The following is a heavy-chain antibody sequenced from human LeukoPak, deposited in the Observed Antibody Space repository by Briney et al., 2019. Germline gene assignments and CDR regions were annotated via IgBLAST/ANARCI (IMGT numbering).Heavy chain of an antibody. D-gene: IGHD4-23*01. CDR1: GFTFSNAW. Sequence: GGSLRLSCVASGFTFSNAWMSWVRQAPGKGLEWVGRIKSKIDGGTTDYAAPMKGRFTISREDSKNTLYLEMNSLKTEDTAVYYCTTDLRWEFPPLDYWGQGTLVTVSS. CDR3: TTDLRWEFPPLDY. J-gene: IGHJ4*02. V-gene: IGHV3-15*01. CDR2: IKSKIDGGTT.